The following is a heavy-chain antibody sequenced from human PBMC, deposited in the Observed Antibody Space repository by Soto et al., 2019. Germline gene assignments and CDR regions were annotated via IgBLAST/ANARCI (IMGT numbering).Heavy chain of an antibody. CDR3: ARDNVDTAMASYYFDY. Sequence: VGSLRLSCAASGFTFSSYGMHWVRQAPGKGLEWVAVIWYDGSNKYYADSVKGRFTISRDNSKNTLYLQMNSLRAEDTAVYYCARDNVDTAMASYYFDYWGQGTLVTVSS. D-gene: IGHD5-18*01. J-gene: IGHJ4*02. V-gene: IGHV3-33*01. CDR2: IWYDGSNK. CDR1: GFTFSSYG.